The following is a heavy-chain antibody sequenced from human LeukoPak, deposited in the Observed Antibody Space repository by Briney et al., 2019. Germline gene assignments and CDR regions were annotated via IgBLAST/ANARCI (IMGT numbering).Heavy chain of an antibody. J-gene: IGHJ6*02. Sequence: ASVKVSCKASGYTFTSYDINWVRQATGQGLEWMGWISAYNGNTNYAQKLQGRVTMTTDTSTSTAYMELRSLRSDDTAVYYCARDGASTTVIYYYYYGMDVWGQGTTVTVSS. V-gene: IGHV1-18*01. CDR2: ISAYNGNT. D-gene: IGHD4-17*01. CDR3: ARDGASTTVIYYYYYGMDV. CDR1: GYTFTSYD.